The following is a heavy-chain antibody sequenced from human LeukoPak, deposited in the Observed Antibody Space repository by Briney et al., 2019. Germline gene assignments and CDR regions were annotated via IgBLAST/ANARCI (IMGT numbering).Heavy chain of an antibody. Sequence: GGSLRLACAASGFTFSSYCMSWVRQAPGKGLEWVANIKRNGSETYYADSRKGRFTISRDNAKNTLYLQMNSQRAEDTAVYYCERDFGESSGWYYQGHCDYWGQGILVTVS. D-gene: IGHD6-19*01. V-gene: IGHV3-7*01. CDR1: GFTFSSYC. J-gene: IGHJ4*02. CDR2: IKRNGSET. CDR3: ERDFGESSGWYYQGHCDY.